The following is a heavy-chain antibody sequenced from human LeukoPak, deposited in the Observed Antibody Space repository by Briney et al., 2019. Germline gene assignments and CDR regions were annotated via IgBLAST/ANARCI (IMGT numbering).Heavy chain of an antibody. CDR2: INHSGST. CDR3: ASGTDYSSSDNWFDP. V-gene: IGHV4-34*01. J-gene: IGHJ5*02. Sequence: SETLSLTCAVYGGSFSGYYWSWIRQPPGKGLEWIGEINHSGSTNYNPSLKSRVTISVDTSKNQFSLKLSSVTAADTAVYYCASGTDYSSSDNWFDPWGQGTLVTVSS. CDR1: GGSFSGYY. D-gene: IGHD6-6*01.